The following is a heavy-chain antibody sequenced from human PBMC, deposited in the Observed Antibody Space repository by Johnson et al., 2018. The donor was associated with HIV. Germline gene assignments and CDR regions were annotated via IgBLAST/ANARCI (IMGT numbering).Heavy chain of an antibody. V-gene: IGHV3-NL1*01. CDR2: INWNGGST. D-gene: IGHD6-6*01. CDR3: ARDPLTAARWGPMNGGAFDI. J-gene: IGHJ3*02. CDR1: GFTFNSYA. Sequence: QVQLVESGVGVVQPGRSLRLSCAASGFTFNSYAMHWVRQAPGKGLEWVSSINWNGGSTAYADSVKGRFTISRANSKNTLYLQMNSLRAEDTAVYYCARDPLTAARWGPMNGGAFDIWGQGTMVTVSS.